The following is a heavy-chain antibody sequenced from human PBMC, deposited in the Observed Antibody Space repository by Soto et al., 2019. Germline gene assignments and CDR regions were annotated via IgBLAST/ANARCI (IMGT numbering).Heavy chain of an antibody. CDR1: GYTFTSYG. CDR3: ARDHSREYGFPGPDDFDS. V-gene: IGHV1-18*04. J-gene: IGHJ3*02. D-gene: IGHD3-10*01. Sequence: QVQLVQSGAEVKKPGASVKVSCKASGYTFTSYGISWVRQAPGQGLEWMGWISAYNGNTNYAQKLQGRGTMTTDTSTSTAYMELRSLRSDDTAVYYCARDHSREYGFPGPDDFDSWGQGTMVTVSS. CDR2: ISAYNGNT.